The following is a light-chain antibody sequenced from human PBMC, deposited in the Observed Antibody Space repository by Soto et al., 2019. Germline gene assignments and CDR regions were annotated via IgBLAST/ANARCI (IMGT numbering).Light chain of an antibody. Sequence: QSALTQPASVSGSPGQSITISCTGTSSDVGGYNYVSWYQQHPGKAPKLMIYEVNKRPSGVPDRFSGSKSGNTASLTVSGLQPEAEADYYCPSFACSNNLGLFGAGTKLTVL. V-gene: IGLV2-8*01. J-gene: IGLJ2*01. CDR3: PSFACSNNLGL. CDR1: SSDVGGYNY. CDR2: EVN.